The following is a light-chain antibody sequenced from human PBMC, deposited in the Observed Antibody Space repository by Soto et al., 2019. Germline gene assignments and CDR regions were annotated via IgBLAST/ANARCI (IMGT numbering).Light chain of an antibody. J-gene: IGKJ5*01. CDR3: QQYNEWPPFT. Sequence: EIVLTQSPATLSLYQGERATLSCRASQSVSSYLAWYQQKPGQAPRLVIYAASTRATGIPDRFSGSVSGTEFTLTISSLQSEDFAVYYCQQYNEWPPFTFGQGTRLE. V-gene: IGKV3-15*01. CDR2: AAS. CDR1: QSVSSY.